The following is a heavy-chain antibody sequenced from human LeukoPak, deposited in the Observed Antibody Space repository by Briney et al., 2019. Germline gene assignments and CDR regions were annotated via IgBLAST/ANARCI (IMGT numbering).Heavy chain of an antibody. J-gene: IGHJ4*02. D-gene: IGHD2-15*01. V-gene: IGHV1-18*01. CDR3: ARVESDCSDGNCY. CDR2: ISTYNGNT. Sequence: ASVKVSCKASGYTFTTFGITWVRQAPGQGLEWMGCISTYNGNTNYAQNVQGRVTMTTDTSTNTPYMELRSLTSDDTAVYYCARVESDCSDGNCYWGQGTLVTVSS. CDR1: GYTFTTFG.